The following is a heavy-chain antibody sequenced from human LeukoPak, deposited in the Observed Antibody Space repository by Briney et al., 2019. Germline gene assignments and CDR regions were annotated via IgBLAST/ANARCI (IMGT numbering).Heavy chain of an antibody. CDR2: IYYDGRT. CDR3: AREPHSPYGPGTYYFDS. CDR1: GDSFTINHW. J-gene: IGHJ4*02. D-gene: IGHD3-10*01. Sequence: SETLSLTCDVSGDSFTINHWWSWVRQPPGKGLEWIGEIYYDGRTNYNPSLKSRVIISVDESKNQFSLKLTSVTAADTAVYFCAREPHSPYGPGTYYFDSWGQGTLVTVSS. V-gene: IGHV4-4*02.